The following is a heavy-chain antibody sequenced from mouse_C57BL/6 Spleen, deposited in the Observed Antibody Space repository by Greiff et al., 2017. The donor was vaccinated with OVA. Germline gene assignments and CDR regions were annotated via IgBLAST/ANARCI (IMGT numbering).Heavy chain of an antibody. V-gene: IGHV2-2*01. J-gene: IGHJ3*01. CDR1: GFSLTSYG. CDR2: IWSGGST. Sequence: VQLQQSGPGLVQPSQSLSITCTVSGFSLTSYGVHWVRQSPGKGLEWLGVIWSGGSTDYNAAFISRLSISKDNSKSQVFFKMNSLQADDTAIYYCARNKDGSLAYWGQGTLVTVSA. CDR3: ARNKDGSLAY. D-gene: IGHD1-1*01.